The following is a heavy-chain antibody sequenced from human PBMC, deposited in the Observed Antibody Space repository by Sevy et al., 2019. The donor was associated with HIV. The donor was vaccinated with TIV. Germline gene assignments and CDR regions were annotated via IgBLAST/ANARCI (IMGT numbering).Heavy chain of an antibody. J-gene: IGHJ6*02. V-gene: IGHV4-30-2*01. Sequence: SETLSLTCAVSGGSISSGGYSWSWIRQPPGKGLEWIGYIYHSGSTYYNPSLKSRVTISVDRSKNQFSLKLSSVTAADTAGYYCARGGGITMVQGVNYYYYYGMDVWGLGTTVTVSS. CDR3: ARGGGITMVQGVNYYYYYGMDV. D-gene: IGHD3-10*01. CDR1: GGSISSGGYS. CDR2: IYHSGST.